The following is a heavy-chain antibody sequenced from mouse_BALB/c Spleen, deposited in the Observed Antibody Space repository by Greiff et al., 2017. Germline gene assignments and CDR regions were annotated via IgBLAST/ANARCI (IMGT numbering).Heavy chain of an antibody. V-gene: IGHV2-9*02. CDR2: IWAGGST. J-gene: IGHJ4*01. Sequence: QVQLKESGPGLVAPSQSLSITCTVSGFSLTSYGVHWVRQPPGKGLEWLGVIWAGGSTNYNSALMSRLSISKDNSKSQVFLKMNSLQTDDTAMYYCARAPRGSGYRYAMDYWGQGTSVTVSS. D-gene: IGHD3-1*01. CDR1: GFSLTSYG. CDR3: ARAPRGSGYRYAMDY.